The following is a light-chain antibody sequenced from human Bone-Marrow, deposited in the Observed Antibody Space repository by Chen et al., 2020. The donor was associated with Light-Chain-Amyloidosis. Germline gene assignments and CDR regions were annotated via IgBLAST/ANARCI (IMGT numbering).Light chain of an antibody. CDR2: DVT. J-gene: IGLJ3*02. V-gene: IGLV2-14*03. Sequence: QSALPHPAYVSGSPGQSITISCTGSRSDVGGYNFVYWYQQLPGKAPKLLIYDVTNRPSGVSYRFSGSKSGNTASLTVSGLQAEDEADYYCSSYTVSSTWVFGGGTKLTVL. CDR1: RSDVGGYNF. CDR3: SSYTVSSTWV.